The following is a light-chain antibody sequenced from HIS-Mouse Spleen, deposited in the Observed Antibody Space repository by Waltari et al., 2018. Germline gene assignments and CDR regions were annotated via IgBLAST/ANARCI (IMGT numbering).Light chain of an antibody. J-gene: IGLJ2*01. CDR1: ALPKKY. CDR3: YSTDSSGNHRV. V-gene: IGLV3-10*01. Sequence: SYELTQPPSVSVSPGQTARITCSGDALPKKYAYWYQQKSGQDPVLVIYEDSKRTSGSTERCSGARSGTMATLTISGAQVEDEADYYCYSTDSSGNHRVFGGGTKLTVL. CDR2: EDS.